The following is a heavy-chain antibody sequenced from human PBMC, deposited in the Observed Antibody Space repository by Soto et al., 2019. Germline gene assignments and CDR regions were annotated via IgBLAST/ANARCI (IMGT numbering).Heavy chain of an antibody. V-gene: IGHV3-30-3*01. CDR1: GFTFSSYA. Sequence: QVQLVESGGGVVQPGRSLRLSCAASGFTFSSYAMHWVRQAPGKGLEWVAVISYDGSNKYDADSVKGRFTISRDNSKNTLYLQMNSLRAEDTAVYYCARAKEDIVLVPAAMLYYYYVMDVWGQGTTVTVSS. D-gene: IGHD2-2*01. CDR3: ARAKEDIVLVPAAMLYYYYVMDV. J-gene: IGHJ6*02. CDR2: ISYDGSNK.